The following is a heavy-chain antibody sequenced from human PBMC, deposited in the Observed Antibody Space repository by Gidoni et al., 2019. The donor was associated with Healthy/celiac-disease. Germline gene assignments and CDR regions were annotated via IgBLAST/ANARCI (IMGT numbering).Heavy chain of an antibody. CDR2: IFSNDEK. J-gene: IGHJ4*02. V-gene: IGHV2-26*01. CDR3: ARIPLRGRFLEWLPFDY. CDR1: GLPLSNARRG. Sequence: QATLKESGPVLVKPTATLTLTCTVSGLPLSNARRGVSWIRQPPGKALEWLAHIFSNDEKSYRTSLKSRLTISKDTSKSQVVLTMTNMDPVDTATYYCARIPLRGRFLEWLPFDYWGQGTLVTVSS. D-gene: IGHD3-3*01.